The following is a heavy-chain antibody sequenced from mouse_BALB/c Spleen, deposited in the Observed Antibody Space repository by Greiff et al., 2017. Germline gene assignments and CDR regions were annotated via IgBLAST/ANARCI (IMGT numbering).Heavy chain of an antibody. CDR3: ARRSSGYAWFAY. CDR2: ISSGGSYT. D-gene: IGHD3-1*01. J-gene: IGHJ3*01. CDR1: GFTFSSYA. Sequence: EVKLMESGGGLVKPGGSLKLSCAASGFTFSSYAMSWVRQTPEKRLEWVATISSGGSYTYYPDSVKGRFTISRDNAKNTLYLQMSSLRSEDTAMYYCARRSSGYAWFAYWGQGTLVTVSA. V-gene: IGHV5-9-3*01.